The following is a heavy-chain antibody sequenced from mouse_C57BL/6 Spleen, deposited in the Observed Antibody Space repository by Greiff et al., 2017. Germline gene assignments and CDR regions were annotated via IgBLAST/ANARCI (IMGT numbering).Heavy chain of an antibody. D-gene: IGHD2-5*01. Sequence: QVQLQQSGPELVKPGASVKISCKASGYAFSSSWMNWVKQRPGKGLEWIGRIYPGDGDTNYNGKFKGKATLTADKSSSTAYMQLSSLTSEDSAVYFCARDSNYGAWCAYWGQGTLVTVSA. V-gene: IGHV1-82*01. CDR2: IYPGDGDT. CDR1: GYAFSSSW. J-gene: IGHJ3*01. CDR3: ARDSNYGAWCAY.